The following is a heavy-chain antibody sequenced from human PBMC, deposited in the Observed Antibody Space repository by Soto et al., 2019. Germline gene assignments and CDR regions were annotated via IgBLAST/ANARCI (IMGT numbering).Heavy chain of an antibody. J-gene: IGHJ4*02. D-gene: IGHD2-15*01. V-gene: IGHV4-39*01. CDR2: IYYSGST. CDR1: GGSISRSIYF. Sequence: SETLSLTCSVSGGSISRSIYFWGWIRQPPGKGLEWIGSIYYSGSTYYNPSLKSRVTVSVDTTKNQFSLKLTSVTAADTAVYYCARRWGSAADYWGQGTLVTVSS. CDR3: ARRWGSAADY.